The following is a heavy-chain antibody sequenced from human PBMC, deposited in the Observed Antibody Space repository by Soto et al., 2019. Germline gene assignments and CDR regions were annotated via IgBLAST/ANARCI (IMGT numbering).Heavy chain of an antibody. D-gene: IGHD5-18*01. CDR1: VFTCSSYA. Sequence: WWSLRLSCSASVFTCSSYAMSWFRQAPGKGLEWVSAISGSGGSTYYADSVKGRFTISRDNSKNTLYLQMNSLRAEDTAVYYCAKLYGYPGPYYFDYWGQGTLVTVSS. CDR3: AKLYGYPGPYYFDY. CDR2: ISGSGGST. J-gene: IGHJ4*02. V-gene: IGHV3-23*01.